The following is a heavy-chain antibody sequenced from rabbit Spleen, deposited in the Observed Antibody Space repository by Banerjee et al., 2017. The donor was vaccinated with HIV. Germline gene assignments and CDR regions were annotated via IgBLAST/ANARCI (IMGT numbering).Heavy chain of an antibody. CDR3: ARDLVGVIGWNFCW. Sequence: QEQLVESGGGLVQPGGSLKLSCKASGFDFSNYGMSWVRQAPGKGLEWIGYIDPIFGGTHYANWVNGRFTISRTSSTTVTLRMTSLTAADRAAYFCARDLVGVIGWNFCWWGQGTLVTVS. CDR1: GFDFSNYG. V-gene: IGHV1S39*01. D-gene: IGHD5-1*01. J-gene: IGHJ3*01. CDR2: IDPIFGGT.